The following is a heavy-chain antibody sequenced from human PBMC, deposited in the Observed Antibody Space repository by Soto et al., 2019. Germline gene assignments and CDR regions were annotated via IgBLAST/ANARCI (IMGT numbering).Heavy chain of an antibody. CDR2: IYYSGST. D-gene: IGHD2-15*01. J-gene: IGHJ5*02. CDR1: GGSISSGDYY. V-gene: IGHV4-30-4*01. CDR3: DRPVETYCSGGSGYSTWCDP. Sequence: SETLSLTCTVSGGSISSGDYYWSWIRQPPGKGLEWIGYIYYSGSTYYNPSLKSRVTISVDTSKNQFSLKLSSVTAADTAVYYWDRPVETYCSGGSGYSTWCDPWGQGTLVTVSS.